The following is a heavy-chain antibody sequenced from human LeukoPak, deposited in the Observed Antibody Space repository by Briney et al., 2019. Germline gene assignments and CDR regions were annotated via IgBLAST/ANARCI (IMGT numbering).Heavy chain of an antibody. D-gene: IGHD1-7*01. CDR1: GGSISSYY. V-gene: IGHV4-4*07. CDR3: ASLYNWNYASPYYMDV. Sequence: SETLSLTCTVSGGSISSYYWSWIRQPAGKGLEWIGRIYTSGSTNYNPSLKSRVTMSVDTSNNQFSLKLSSVTAADTAMYYCASLYNWNYASPYYMDVWGKGTTVTVSS. CDR2: IYTSGST. J-gene: IGHJ6*03.